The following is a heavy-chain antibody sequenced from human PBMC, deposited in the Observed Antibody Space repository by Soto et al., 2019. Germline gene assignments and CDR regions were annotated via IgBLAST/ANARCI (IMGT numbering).Heavy chain of an antibody. D-gene: IGHD2-2*01. V-gene: IGHV1-69*13. CDR2: IIPLVNTA. CDR1: GGTFSSEA. Sequence: SVKVSCKASGGTFSSEAISWVRQAPGQGLEWMGGIIPLVNTAQYAQKFQGRVTITADESTSTAYMELSSLTSDDTAVYYCARGLHTVSAASTFDCWGQGTLVTVSS. J-gene: IGHJ4*02. CDR3: ARGLHTVSAASTFDC.